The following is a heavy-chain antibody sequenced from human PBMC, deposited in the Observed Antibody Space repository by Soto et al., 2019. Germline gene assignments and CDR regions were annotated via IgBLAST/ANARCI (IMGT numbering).Heavy chain of an antibody. D-gene: IGHD3-22*01. V-gene: IGHV4-31*03. CDR3: VASDSSGYYSGWFDP. CDR2: IYYSGST. Sequence: SETLSLTCTVSGGSISSGGYYWSWIRQHPGKGLEWIGYIYYSGSTYYNPSLKSRVTISVDTSKNQFSLKLGSVTAADTAMYYCVASDSSGYYSGWFDPWGQGTLVTVSS. CDR1: GGSISSGGYY. J-gene: IGHJ5*02.